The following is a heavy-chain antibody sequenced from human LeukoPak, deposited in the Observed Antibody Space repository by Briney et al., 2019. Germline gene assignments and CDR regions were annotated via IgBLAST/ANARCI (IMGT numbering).Heavy chain of an antibody. CDR2: IIPILGIA. V-gene: IGHV1-69*04. J-gene: IGHJ5*02. Sequence: ASVKVSCKASGYTFTSYGISWVRQAPGQGLEWMGRIIPILGIANYAQKFQGRVTITADKSTSTAYMELSSLRSEDTAVYYCARALSHFDWLLGAPGWFDPWGQGTLVTVSS. CDR1: GYTFTSYG. D-gene: IGHD3-9*01. CDR3: ARALSHFDWLLGAPGWFDP.